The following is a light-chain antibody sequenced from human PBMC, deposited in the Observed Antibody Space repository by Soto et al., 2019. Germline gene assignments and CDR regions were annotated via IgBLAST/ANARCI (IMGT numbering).Light chain of an antibody. CDR2: AAS. J-gene: IGKJ4*01. CDR3: QQYDRWPLT. CDR1: QSVSTN. V-gene: IGKV3D-15*01. Sequence: EIVMTQSPVTLSVSPGERATLSCRASQSVSTNLAWYQRIPGQTPRLLIYAASTRATGIPARFSGSGSGTEFTLTVSSLQSEDFAVYYCQQYDRWPLTFGGGTKVEIK.